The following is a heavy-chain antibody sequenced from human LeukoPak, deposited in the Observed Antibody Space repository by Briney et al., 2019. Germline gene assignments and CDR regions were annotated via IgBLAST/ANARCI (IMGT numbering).Heavy chain of an antibody. D-gene: IGHD3-3*01. Sequence: SETLSLTCSVSGGSISGYYWSWIRQPPGKGLEWIGYIYSSGGTNYNPSLKSRVTISLDTSKNQFSLRLSSVTAADTAVYYCAGTEATRITIFGVGGPFDPWGQGTLVTVSS. CDR1: GGSISGYY. CDR3: AGTEATRITIFGVGGPFDP. V-gene: IGHV4-59*01. J-gene: IGHJ5*02. CDR2: IYSSGGT.